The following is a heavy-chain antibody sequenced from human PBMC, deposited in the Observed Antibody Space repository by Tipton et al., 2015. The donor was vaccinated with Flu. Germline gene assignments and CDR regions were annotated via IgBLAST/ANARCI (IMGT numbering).Heavy chain of an antibody. CDR2: ISWNSGSI. Sequence: SLRLSCAASGFTFDDYAMHWVRQAPGKGLEWVSGISWNSGSIGYADSVKGRFTISRDNAKNSLYLQMNSLRAEDTALYYCAKEAQRNTAIIIYYMDVWGKGTTVTVSS. D-gene: IGHD5-18*01. CDR1: GFTFDDYA. J-gene: IGHJ6*03. V-gene: IGHV3-9*01. CDR3: AKEAQRNTAIIIYYMDV.